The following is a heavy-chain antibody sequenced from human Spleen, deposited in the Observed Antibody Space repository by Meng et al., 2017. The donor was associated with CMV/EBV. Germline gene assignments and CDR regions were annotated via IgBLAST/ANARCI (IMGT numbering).Heavy chain of an antibody. D-gene: IGHD1-14*01. CDR1: GYTFTNYG. CDR3: AREALTDY. J-gene: IGHJ4*02. Sequence: SVKVSCKTSGYTFTNYGISWVRQAPGQGLEWMGWISTNNGNTNYAQKLQDRVTMTTDTSTSTAYMELRSLKSDDTAVYYCAREALTDYWGQGTLVTVSS. V-gene: IGHV1-18*01. CDR2: ISTNNGNT.